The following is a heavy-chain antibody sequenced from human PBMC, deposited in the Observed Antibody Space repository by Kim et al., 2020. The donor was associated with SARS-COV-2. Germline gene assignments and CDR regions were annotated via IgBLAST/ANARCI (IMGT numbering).Heavy chain of an antibody. CDR2: MNPNSGNT. J-gene: IGHJ6*03. CDR3: ARVISGSSTSCSVEVGPLCYYYYMDV. CDR1: GYTFTSYD. Sequence: ASVKVSCKASGYTFTSYDINWVRQATGQGLEWMGWMNPNSGNTGYAQKFQGRVTMTRNTSISTAYMELSSLRSEDTAVYYCARVISGSSTSCSVEVGPLCYYYYMDVWGKGTTVTVSS. D-gene: IGHD2-2*01. V-gene: IGHV1-8*01.